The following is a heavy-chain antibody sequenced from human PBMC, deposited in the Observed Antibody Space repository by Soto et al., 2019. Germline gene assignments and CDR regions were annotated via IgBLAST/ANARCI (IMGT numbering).Heavy chain of an antibody. J-gene: IGHJ5*02. V-gene: IGHV5-51*01. CDR2: IYPGDSDT. Sequence: PGESLKISCKGSGYSFTSYWIGWVRQMPGKGLEWMGIIYPGDSDTRYSPSFQGQVTISADKSISTAYLQWSSLKASDTSMYYCARHGGGYDSSGNIVWFDPWGQGTLVTVSS. CDR3: ARHGGGYDSSGNIVWFDP. CDR1: GYSFTSYW. D-gene: IGHD3-22*01.